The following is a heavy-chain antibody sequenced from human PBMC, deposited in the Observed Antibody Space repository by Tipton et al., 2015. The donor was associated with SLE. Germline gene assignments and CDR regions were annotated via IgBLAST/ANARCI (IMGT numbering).Heavy chain of an antibody. CDR2: INHSGST. CDR1: GGSFSGYY. J-gene: IGHJ3*02. Sequence: GSLRLSCAVYGGSFSGYYWSWIRQPPGKGLEWIGEINHSGSTNYNPSLKSRVTISVDTSKNQFSLKLSSVTAADTAVYYCARLRITMVRGNPDAFDIWGQGTMVTVSS. CDR3: ARLRITMVRGNPDAFDI. V-gene: IGHV4-34*01. D-gene: IGHD3-10*01.